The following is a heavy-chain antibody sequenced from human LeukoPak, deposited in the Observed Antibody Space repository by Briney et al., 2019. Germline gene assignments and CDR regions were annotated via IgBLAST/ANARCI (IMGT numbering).Heavy chain of an antibody. V-gene: IGHV3-33*06. J-gene: IGHJ4*02. Sequence: GGSLRLSCAASGFIFTDYGFHWVRQAPGKGLEWVAAIWSDATNMFYANSVKGRFFIQRDDYQNTVYLELSSLRAEDTAVYYCAKDAQRGFDYSNSFQYWGQGSLVTVSS. D-gene: IGHD4-11*01. CDR3: AKDAQRGFDYSNSFQY. CDR2: IWSDATNM. CDR1: GFIFTDYG.